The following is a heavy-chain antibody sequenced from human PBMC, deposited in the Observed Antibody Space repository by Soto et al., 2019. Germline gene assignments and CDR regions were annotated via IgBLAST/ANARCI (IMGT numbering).Heavy chain of an antibody. D-gene: IGHD6-19*01. CDR1: GFTFSSYG. Sequence: GGSLRLSCAASGFTFSSYGMHWVRQAPGKGLEWVAVISYDGSNKYYADSVKGRFTISRDNSKNTLYLQMNSLRAEDTAVYYCSRWPSSGPGDYFDYWGQGTLVTVSS. J-gene: IGHJ4*02. V-gene: IGHV3-30*03. CDR3: SRWPSSGPGDYFDY. CDR2: ISYDGSNK.